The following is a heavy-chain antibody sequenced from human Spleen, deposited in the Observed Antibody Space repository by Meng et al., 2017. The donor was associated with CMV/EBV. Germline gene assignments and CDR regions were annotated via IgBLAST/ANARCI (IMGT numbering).Heavy chain of an antibody. D-gene: IGHD2-21*01. J-gene: IGHJ4*02. CDR1: AFTFSSYE. V-gene: IGHV3-48*03. CDR2: ISSSGSTI. Sequence: GESLKISCAASAFTFSSYEMNWVRQAPGKGPEWVSYISSSGSTIHYADSVKGRFTISRDNTKNSLYLQMNSLRAEDTAVYYCARRYRGDTFDYWGQGTLVTVSS. CDR3: ARRYRGDTFDY.